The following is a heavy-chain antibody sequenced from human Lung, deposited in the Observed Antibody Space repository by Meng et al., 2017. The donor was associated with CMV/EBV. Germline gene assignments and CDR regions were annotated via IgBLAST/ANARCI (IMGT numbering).Heavy chain of an antibody. J-gene: IGHJ4*02. D-gene: IGHD6-19*01. CDR3: ARAVADTANFNY. CDR2: IFTSGSI. V-gene: IGHV4-4*07. CDR1: GDSMDNYY. Sequence: VELQAAGPGLVKSSDTRYFTFTASGDSMDNYYWSWIRQPSGQGLEWLERIFTSGSIHYNPSLTSRVTLAVDTSKNQISLQLIAVTAADTAVYYCARAVADTANFNYWGQGTLVTVSS.